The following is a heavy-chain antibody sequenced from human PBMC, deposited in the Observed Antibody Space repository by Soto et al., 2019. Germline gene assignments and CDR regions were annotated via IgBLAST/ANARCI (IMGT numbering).Heavy chain of an antibody. CDR3: ASDEGYSCGLAPVL. CDR1: GGTVSSYI. D-gene: IGHD5-18*01. J-gene: IGHJ4*02. Sequence: QVQLVQSGAEVKKPGSSVKVSCKASGGTVSSYIISWVRQAPGQGLEWMGRIIPILGIANYAQKFQGRVTITADKPTSTAYMELSSLRSEDTAVYYCASDEGYSCGLAPVLWGQGTLVTVSS. V-gene: IGHV1-69*02. CDR2: IIPILGIA.